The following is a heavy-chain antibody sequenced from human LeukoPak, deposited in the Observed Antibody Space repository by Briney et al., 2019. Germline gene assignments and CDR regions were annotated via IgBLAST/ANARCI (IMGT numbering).Heavy chain of an antibody. Sequence: PSETLFLTCTASGGSISSYYWSWIRQPPGKGLEWIGYIYYSGSTNYNPSLKSRVTISVDTSKNQFSLKLSSVTAADTAVYYCASGDQYYFDYWGQGTLVTVSS. D-gene: IGHD3-10*01. CDR3: ASGDQYYFDY. CDR1: GGSISSYY. J-gene: IGHJ4*02. CDR2: IYYSGST. V-gene: IGHV4-59*08.